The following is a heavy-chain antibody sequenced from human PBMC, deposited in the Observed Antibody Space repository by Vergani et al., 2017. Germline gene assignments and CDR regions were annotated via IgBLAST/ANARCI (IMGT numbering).Heavy chain of an antibody. J-gene: IGHJ6*03. CDR1: GGTFSSYA. D-gene: IGHD2-2*02. CDR3: ATSYSSSTSCYMVFGVVPLGDYYMDV. V-gene: IGHV1-69*04. Sequence: QVQLVQSGAEVKKPGSSVKVSCKASGGTFSSYAISWVRQAPGQGLEWMGRIIPILGIANYAQKFQGRVTITADKSTSTAYMELSSLRSEDTAVYYCATSYSSSTSCYMVFGVVPLGDYYMDVWGKGTTVTVSS. CDR2: IIPILGIA.